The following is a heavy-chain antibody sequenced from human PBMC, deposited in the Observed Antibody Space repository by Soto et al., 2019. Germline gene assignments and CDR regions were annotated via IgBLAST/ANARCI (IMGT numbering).Heavy chain of an antibody. D-gene: IGHD3-10*01. V-gene: IGHV4-61*08. J-gene: IGHJ5*02. CDR3: ARATSVWFGDNWFDP. Sequence: SETLSLTCTVAGGSISSGGYYWSWIRQPPGKGLEWIGYIYYSGSTNYNPSLKSRVTISVDTSKNQFSLKLSSVTAADTAVYYCARATSVWFGDNWFDPWGQGSLVTVSS. CDR2: IYYSGST. CDR1: GGSISSGGYY.